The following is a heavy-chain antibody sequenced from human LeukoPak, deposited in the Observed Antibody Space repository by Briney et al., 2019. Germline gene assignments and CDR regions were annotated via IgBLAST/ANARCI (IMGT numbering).Heavy chain of an antibody. J-gene: IGHJ2*01. CDR3: ARPHNNWRWYFDL. V-gene: IGHV3-7*03. CDR2: IKLDESEK. D-gene: IGHD3-3*01. CDR1: GFTFGKYW. Sequence: GGSLRLSCVASGFTFGKYWMSWVRQAPGKGLEWVANIKLDESEKNYVDSVKGRFTISRDNTKNSLYLQMNSLRAEDTAVYYCARPHNNWRWYFDLWGRGTLVTVSS.